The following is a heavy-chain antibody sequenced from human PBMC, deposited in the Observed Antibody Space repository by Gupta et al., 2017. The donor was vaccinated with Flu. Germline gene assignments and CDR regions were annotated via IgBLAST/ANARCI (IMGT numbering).Heavy chain of an antibody. CDR1: GYTFTENL. D-gene: IGHD1-14*01. V-gene: IGHV1-2*04. CDR3: APPPRHYHRYFDP. J-gene: IGHJ2*01. CDR2: AKPNNGGT. Sequence: HAQLLPSGAEVQPPTASIRVSCKTSGYTFTENLITWTSQAREQRLEWQGRAKPNNGGTNKAQKLQGWGTMTTDTSTSTAFMELSRLTSDDTGIYYCAPPPRHYHRYFDPWGRGTLVTVPS.